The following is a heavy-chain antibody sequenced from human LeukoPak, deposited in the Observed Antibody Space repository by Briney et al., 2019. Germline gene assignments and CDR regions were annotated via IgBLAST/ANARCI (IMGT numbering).Heavy chain of an antibody. D-gene: IGHD6-19*01. Sequence: GGSLRLSCAASGFTVSSNDMNWVRQAPGKGLEWVSVIYSGGSTFSADSVKGRFTISRDNSKNTLYLQMNSLRAEDTALYYCARGAGAYYYYGMDVWGKGTTVTVS. CDR1: GFTVSSND. V-gene: IGHV3-66*01. CDR3: ARGAGAYYYYGMDV. J-gene: IGHJ6*04. CDR2: IYSGGST.